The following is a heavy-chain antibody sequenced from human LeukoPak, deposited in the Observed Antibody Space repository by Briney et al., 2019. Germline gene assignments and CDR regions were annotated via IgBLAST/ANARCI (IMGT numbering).Heavy chain of an antibody. CDR1: GFIFQDFG. D-gene: IGHD2-2*02. CDR2: LNWNGGIT. J-gene: IGHJ4*02. V-gene: IGHV3-20*04. Sequence: PGGSLRLSCEASGFIFQDFGMSWVRQAPGKGLEWVSGLNWNGGITDYADSVKGRFTTSRDNAKNSLYLEMHSLRAEDTALYYCARDGGYCSSSTCYTLDYWGQGVLVTVSS. CDR3: ARDGGYCSSSTCYTLDY.